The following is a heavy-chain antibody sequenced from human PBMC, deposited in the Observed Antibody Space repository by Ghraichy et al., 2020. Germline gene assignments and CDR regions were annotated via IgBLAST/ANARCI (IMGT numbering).Heavy chain of an antibody. CDR1: GYSISSGYY. D-gene: IGHD1-1*01. CDR3: AGLDTQRYVLSHFDL. V-gene: IGHV4-38-2*02. Sequence: SETLSLTCTVSGYSISSGYYWGWVRQPPGKGLEWIAMIFHTGTTYSNPSLKSRVTISVDTSNNQVSLRLSSVTAADTAFYYCAGLDTQRYVLSHFDLWGQGILVTVSS. CDR2: IFHTGTT. J-gene: IGHJ4*02.